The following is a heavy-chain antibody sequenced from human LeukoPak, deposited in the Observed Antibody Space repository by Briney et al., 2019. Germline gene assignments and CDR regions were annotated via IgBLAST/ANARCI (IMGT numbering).Heavy chain of an antibody. CDR2: IRSNLYGGTP. V-gene: IGHV3-49*03. Sequence: PGGSLRLSCTASGFTFGDYAMSWFRQAPGKGLEWVGFIRSNLYGGTPEYAASVKGRFTISRDDSNSIAYLEMDSLKTDDTAVYYCTRDQTPYYWGQGTLVTVSS. CDR3: TRDQTPYY. CDR1: GFTFGDYA. J-gene: IGHJ4*02.